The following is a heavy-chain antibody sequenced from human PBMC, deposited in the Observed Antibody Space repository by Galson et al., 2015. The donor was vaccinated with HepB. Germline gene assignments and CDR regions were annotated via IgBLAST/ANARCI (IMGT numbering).Heavy chain of an antibody. V-gene: IGHV3-23*01. CDR2: ITGSGDGT. D-gene: IGHD3-10*01. CDR1: GFTFSSYA. J-gene: IGHJ5*02. Sequence: SLRLSCAASGFTFSSYALTWVRQAPGKGLEWVSSITGSGDGTYYADSVRGRFAISRDNSKNTLLLHVHSLTAEDTAVYYCAKGRASGKVDWFDPWGQGALVTVSS. CDR3: AKGRASGKVDWFDP.